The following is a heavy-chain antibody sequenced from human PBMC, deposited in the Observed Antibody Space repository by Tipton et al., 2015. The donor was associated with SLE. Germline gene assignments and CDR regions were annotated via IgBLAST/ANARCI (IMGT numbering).Heavy chain of an antibody. Sequence: GLVKPSETLSLTCSVSGGSINTFYWSWIRQPPGKGLEWIGYVFYSGSTYYNPSLKSRVTISVDASKNQFSLRLTSVSAADTAVYFCARDTGNWGNEFDPWGQGTLVTVSS. CDR2: VFYSGST. CDR1: GGSINTFY. V-gene: IGHV4-59*12. CDR3: ARDTGNWGNEFDP. D-gene: IGHD3-16*01. J-gene: IGHJ5*02.